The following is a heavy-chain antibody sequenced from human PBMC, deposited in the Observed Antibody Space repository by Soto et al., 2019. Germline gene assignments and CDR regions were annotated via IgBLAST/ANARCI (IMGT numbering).Heavy chain of an antibody. D-gene: IGHD4-17*01. V-gene: IGHV4-34*01. CDR2: INHSGST. Sequence: PSETLSLTCAVYGGSFSGYYWSWIRQPPGKGLEWIGEINHSGSTNSNPSLKSRVTISGDTSKNQFSLKLISVTAADTAVYYCARGPTTVRYYYYYGMDVWGQGTTVTVSS. CDR3: ARGPTTVRYYYYYGMDV. J-gene: IGHJ6*02. CDR1: GGSFSGYY.